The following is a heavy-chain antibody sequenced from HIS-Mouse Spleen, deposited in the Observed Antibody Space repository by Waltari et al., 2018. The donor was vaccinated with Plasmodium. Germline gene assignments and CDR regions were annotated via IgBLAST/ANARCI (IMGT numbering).Heavy chain of an antibody. CDR1: GGSFSGYY. Sequence: QVQLQQWGAGLLKPSETLSLTCAVYGGSFSGYYWSWIRQPPGKGLEWIGEINHSGSTNYNPSLKSRVTISVDTSKNQFSLKLSSVSAADTAVYYCARGPGYSSGWYWYFDLWGRGTLVTVSS. J-gene: IGHJ2*01. V-gene: IGHV4-34*01. D-gene: IGHD6-19*01. CDR3: ARGPGYSSGWYWYFDL. CDR2: INHSGST.